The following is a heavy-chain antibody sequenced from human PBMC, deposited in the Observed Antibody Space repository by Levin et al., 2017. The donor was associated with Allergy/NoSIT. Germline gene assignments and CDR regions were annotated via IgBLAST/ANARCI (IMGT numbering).Heavy chain of an antibody. CDR1: GYTFTSYG. D-gene: IGHD3-3*01. CDR3: ARDVPISGVLIKNYDAFDI. V-gene: IGHV1-18*01. CDR2: ISAYNGNT. J-gene: IGHJ3*02. Sequence: ASVKVSCKASGYTFTSYGITWVRQAPGQGLEWMGWISAYNGNTNYGQKFQDRVTMTTDTSTSTAYMELRSLRSDDTAVYYCARDVPISGVLIKNYDAFDIWGQGTMITVSS.